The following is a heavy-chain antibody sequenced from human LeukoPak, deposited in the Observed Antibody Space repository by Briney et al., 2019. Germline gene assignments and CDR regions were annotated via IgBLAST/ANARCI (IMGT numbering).Heavy chain of an antibody. CDR2: INPSGGST. CDR1: GYTFTNYY. CDR3: ARGDEPPYYYYYMDV. V-gene: IGHV1-46*01. J-gene: IGHJ6*03. Sequence: ASVKVSCKASGYTFTNYYMHWVRQAPGQGLEWMGMINPSGGSTRYAQNFQGRLTMTSDTSARTVYMELSRLRSDDTAVYYCARGDEPPYYYYYMDVWGKGTTVTVSS.